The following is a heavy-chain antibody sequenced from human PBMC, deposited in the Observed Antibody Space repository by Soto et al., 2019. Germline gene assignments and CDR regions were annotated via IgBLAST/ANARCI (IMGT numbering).Heavy chain of an antibody. J-gene: IGHJ4*02. CDR1: GFSLSTSGEG. CDR3: AHSPYGDYVGDWDY. V-gene: IGHV2-5*01. Sequence: QITLKESGPTLVKPTQTLTLTCSFSGFSLSTSGEGVGWIRQPPRKALEWLALIYWNGDKRYNPSLKSRLNISKDTSKNQVVLTMTNMDPADTATYFCAHSPYGDYVGDWDYWGQGTLVTVSS. D-gene: IGHD4-17*01. CDR2: IYWNGDK.